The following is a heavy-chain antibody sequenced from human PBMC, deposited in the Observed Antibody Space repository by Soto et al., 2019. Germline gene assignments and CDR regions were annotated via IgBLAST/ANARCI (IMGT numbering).Heavy chain of an antibody. Sequence: ASVKVSCKESGYTFTTYYMHWVRQAPGQGLEWMGKINPSGGSTSYAQKFQGRVTMTRDTSTSTVYMELSSLRSEDTAVYYCARGRVVATSTPPRYWGRGTLGSVSS. CDR1: GYTFTTYY. V-gene: IGHV1-46*03. J-gene: IGHJ4*02. CDR3: ARGRVVATSTPPRY. CDR2: INPSGGST. D-gene: IGHD5-12*01.